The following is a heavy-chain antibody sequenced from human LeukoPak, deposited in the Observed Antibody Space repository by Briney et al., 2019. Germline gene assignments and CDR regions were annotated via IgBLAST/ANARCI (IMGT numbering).Heavy chain of an antibody. V-gene: IGHV4-59*01. CDR2: IYYSGST. CDR1: GGSISSYY. J-gene: IGHJ5*02. Sequence: SETLSLTCTVSGGSISSYYWSWIRQPPGKGLEWIGYIYYSGSTNYNPSLKGRVTMSVDTSKNQFSLKLSSVTAADTAVYYCAREDGERWFDPWGQGTLVTVSS. D-gene: IGHD4-17*01. CDR3: AREDGERWFDP.